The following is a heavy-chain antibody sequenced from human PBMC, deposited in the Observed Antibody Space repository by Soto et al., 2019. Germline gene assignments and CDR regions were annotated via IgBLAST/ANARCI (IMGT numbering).Heavy chain of an antibody. Sequence: XTLSLTCSVSGGSLTSNHWWSWVLQAPGKGLEWIGEIFHRGTSHHNPSLESRVTLSVDKSKNRFSLMLTSVTAAHTPVYYCASKYCPSTICYRFDNWGQGALGTVS. D-gene: IGHD2-15*01. J-gene: IGHJ4*02. CDR3: ASKYCPSTICYRFDN. CDR2: IFHRGTS. CDR1: GGSLTSNHW. V-gene: IGHV4-4*02.